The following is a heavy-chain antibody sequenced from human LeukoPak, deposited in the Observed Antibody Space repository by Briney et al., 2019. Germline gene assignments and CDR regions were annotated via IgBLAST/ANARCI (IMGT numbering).Heavy chain of an antibody. Sequence: SVKVSCKASGGTFSSYAISWVRQAPGQGLEWMGGIIPIFGTANYAQKFQGRVTITADESTSTAYMELSSLRSEDTAVYYCARASLWYSGSYYGYFDYWGQGTLVTVSS. CDR2: IIPIFGTA. D-gene: IGHD1-26*01. CDR1: GGTFSSYA. J-gene: IGHJ4*02. CDR3: ARASLWYSGSYYGYFDY. V-gene: IGHV1-69*13.